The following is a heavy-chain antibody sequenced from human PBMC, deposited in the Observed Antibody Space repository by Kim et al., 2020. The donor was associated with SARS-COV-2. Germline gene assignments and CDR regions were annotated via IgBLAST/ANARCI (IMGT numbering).Heavy chain of an antibody. Sequence: SETLSLTCTVSGGSISSYYWSWIRQPPGKGLEWIGYIYYSGSTNYNPSLKSRVTISVDTSKNQFSLKLSSVTAADTAVYYCARALLTGRGGVPYYYDSSGYSRPDAFDIWGQGTMVTVSS. D-gene: IGHD3-22*01. V-gene: IGHV4-59*13. J-gene: IGHJ3*02. CDR1: GGSISSYY. CDR3: ARALLTGRGGVPYYYDSSGYSRPDAFDI. CDR2: IYYSGST.